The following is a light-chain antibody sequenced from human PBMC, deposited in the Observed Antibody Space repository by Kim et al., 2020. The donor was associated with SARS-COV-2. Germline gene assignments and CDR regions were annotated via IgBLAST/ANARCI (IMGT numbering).Light chain of an antibody. V-gene: IGKV3-20*01. CDR1: QSVSSNC. Sequence: SPGERVTLSCRASQSVSSNCLAWYQQKPGQAPRLLIYGASSRATGIPDRFSGSGSGTDFTLTISRLEPEDFAVYFCQQYGNSPRTFGQGTKVDIK. CDR2: GAS. CDR3: QQYGNSPRT. J-gene: IGKJ1*01.